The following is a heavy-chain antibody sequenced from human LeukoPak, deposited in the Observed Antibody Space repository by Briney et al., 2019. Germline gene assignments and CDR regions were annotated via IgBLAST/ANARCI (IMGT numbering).Heavy chain of an antibody. CDR3: ASEEVPAAILPLPPARGIPEI. V-gene: IGHV4-4*07. D-gene: IGHD2-2*02. CDR2: IYTSGST. CDR1: GGSISSYY. Sequence: PSETLSLTCTVSGGSISSYYWSWIRQPAGKGLEWIGRIYTSGSTNYNPSLKSRVTMSVDTSKNQFSLKLSSVTAADTAVYYCASEEVPAAILPLPPARGIPEIWGQGTLVTVSS. J-gene: IGHJ4*02.